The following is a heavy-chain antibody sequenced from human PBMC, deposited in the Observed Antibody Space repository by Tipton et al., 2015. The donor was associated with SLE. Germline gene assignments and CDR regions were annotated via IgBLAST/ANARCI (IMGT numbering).Heavy chain of an antibody. CDR2: IYSSGST. V-gene: IGHV4-31*03. J-gene: IGHJ2*01. CDR1: GGSISSGGYY. D-gene: IGHD3-22*01. CDR3: ARVEGSGYRYWYFDL. Sequence: TLSLTCTVSGGSISSGGYYWSWIRQHPGKGLGWIGYIYSSGSTYYNPSLKSRINISVDTSKNQFSLQLSSVTAADTAVYYCARVEGSGYRYWYFDLWGRGTLVTVSS.